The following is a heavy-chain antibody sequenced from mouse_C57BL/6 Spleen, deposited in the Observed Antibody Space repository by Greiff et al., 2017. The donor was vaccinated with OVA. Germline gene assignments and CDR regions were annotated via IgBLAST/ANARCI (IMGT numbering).Heavy chain of an antibody. CDR2: ISSGSSTI. D-gene: IGHD1-1*01. V-gene: IGHV5-17*01. Sequence: DVHLVESGGGLVKPGGSLKLSCAASGFTFSDYGMHWVRQAPEKGLEWVAYISSGSSTIYYADTVKGRFTISRDNAKNTLFLQMTSLRSEDTAMYYCARARGSSYELEYFDVWGTGTTVTVSS. J-gene: IGHJ1*03. CDR1: GFTFSDYG. CDR3: ARARGSSYELEYFDV.